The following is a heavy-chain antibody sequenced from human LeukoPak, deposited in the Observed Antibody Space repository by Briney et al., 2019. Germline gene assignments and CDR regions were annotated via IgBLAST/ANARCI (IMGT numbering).Heavy chain of an antibody. CDR1: GFTASSYW. J-gene: IGHJ4*02. Sequence: PGGSLRLSRVASGFTASSYWMSWVRQAPGKGLEWVANIKQDGSEKYYVDSVKGRFTISRDNAKNSLYLQMNSLRAEDTAVYYCARALGYSSGCGDYWGQGTLVTVSS. V-gene: IGHV3-7*01. CDR2: IKQDGSEK. CDR3: ARALGYSSGCGDY. D-gene: IGHD6-19*01.